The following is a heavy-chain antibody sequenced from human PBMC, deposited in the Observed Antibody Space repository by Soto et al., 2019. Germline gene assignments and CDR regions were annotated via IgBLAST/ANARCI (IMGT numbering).Heavy chain of an antibody. V-gene: IGHV4-59*01. J-gene: IGHJ4*02. D-gene: IGHD4-17*01. CDR1: GGSISSYY. Sequence: SETLSLTCTVSGGSISSYYWSWIRQPPGKGLEWIGYIYYSGSTNYNPSLKSRVTISVDTSKNQFSLKLSSVTAADTAVYYCARDYGGNLLDYRGQGTLVTVSS. CDR3: ARDYGGNLLDY. CDR2: IYYSGST.